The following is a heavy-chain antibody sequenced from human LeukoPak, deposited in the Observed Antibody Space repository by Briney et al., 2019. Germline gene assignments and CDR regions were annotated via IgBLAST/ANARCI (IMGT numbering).Heavy chain of an antibody. D-gene: IGHD1-26*01. Sequence: GGSLRLSCTASGFPFSSYAIFWVRQAPGKGLVWVARVHGDGYSISYADSVRGRFTISRDNAKDTLYLHMNSLRPEDTAVYYCATAQVGAPTDFWGQGTRVTVSS. CDR2: VHGDGYSI. J-gene: IGHJ4*02. CDR3: ATAQVGAPTDF. V-gene: IGHV3-74*01. CDR1: GFPFSSYA.